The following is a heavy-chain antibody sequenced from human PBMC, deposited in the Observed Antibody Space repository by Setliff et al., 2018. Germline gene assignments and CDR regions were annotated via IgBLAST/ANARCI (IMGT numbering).Heavy chain of an antibody. J-gene: IGHJ3*02. Sequence: VASVKVSCKASGYTFTSYAMHWVRQAPGQRLEWMGWINAGNGNTKYSQKFQGRVTITRDTSASTAYMELSSLRSEDTAVYYCARDFSPSDGGYYYDAFDIWGQGTMVTVSS. CDR3: ARDFSPSDGGYYYDAFDI. V-gene: IGHV1-3*01. CDR2: INAGNGNT. D-gene: IGHD1-26*01. CDR1: GYTFTSYA.